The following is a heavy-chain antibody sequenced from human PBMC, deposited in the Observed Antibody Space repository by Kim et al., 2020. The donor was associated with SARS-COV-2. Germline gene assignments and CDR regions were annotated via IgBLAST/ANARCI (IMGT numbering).Heavy chain of an antibody. J-gene: IGHJ4*02. Sequence: GGSLRLSCAASGFTFSSYGMHWVRQAPGKGLEWVAVIWYDGSNKYYADSVKGRFTISRDNSKNTLYLQMNSLRAEDTAVYYCAISMVRGDHLYYFDYWGQGTLVTVSS. CDR2: IWYDGSNK. CDR3: AISMVRGDHLYYFDY. D-gene: IGHD3-10*01. V-gene: IGHV3-33*01. CDR1: GFTFSSYG.